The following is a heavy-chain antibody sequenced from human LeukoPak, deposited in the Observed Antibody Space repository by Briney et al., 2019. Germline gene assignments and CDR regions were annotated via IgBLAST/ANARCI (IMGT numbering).Heavy chain of an antibody. CDR2: ISYDGSNK. CDR3: AKGAYGGNSVVDY. CDR1: GFTFSSYE. Sequence: GGSLRLSCAASGFTFSSYEMNWVRQAPGKGLEWVAVISYDGSNKYYADSVKGRFTISRDNSKNTLYLLLSSLSVEDTAVYYCAKGAYGGNSVVDYWGQGTLVTVSS. D-gene: IGHD4-23*01. J-gene: IGHJ4*02. V-gene: IGHV3-30*18.